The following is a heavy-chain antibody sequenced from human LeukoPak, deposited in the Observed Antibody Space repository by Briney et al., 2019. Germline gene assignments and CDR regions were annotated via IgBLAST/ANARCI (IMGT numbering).Heavy chain of an antibody. CDR1: GGSISSYY. CDR2: IYTSGST. V-gene: IGHV4-4*07. J-gene: IGHJ4*02. CDR3: ARIDCSYTSCSFDY. D-gene: IGHD2-2*01. Sequence: SETLSLTCTVSGGSISSYYWSWIRQPAGKGLEWIGRIYTSGSTNYNPSLKSRVTMSVDTSKNQFSLKLSSVTAADTAVYYCARIDCSYTSCSFDYWGQGTLVTVSS.